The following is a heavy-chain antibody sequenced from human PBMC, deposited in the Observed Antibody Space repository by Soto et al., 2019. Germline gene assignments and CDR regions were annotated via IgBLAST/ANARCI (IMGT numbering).Heavy chain of an antibody. CDR2: INPNSGGT. J-gene: IGHJ1*01. V-gene: IGHV1-2*04. CDR3: ARKTETKYFQH. CDR1: VYTFTGYY. D-gene: IGHD4-17*01. Sequence: GASVKVSCKASVYTFTGYYMHWVRQAPGQGLEWMGWINPNSGGTNYAQKFQGWVTMTRDTSISTAYMELSRLRSDDTAVYYCARKTETKYFQHGGQGTLVTVTS.